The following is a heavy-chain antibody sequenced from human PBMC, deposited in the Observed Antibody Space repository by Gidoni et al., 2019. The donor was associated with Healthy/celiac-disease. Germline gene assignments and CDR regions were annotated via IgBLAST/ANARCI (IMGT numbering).Heavy chain of an antibody. CDR1: GYRFTSYW. J-gene: IGHJ4*02. Sequence: EVQLVQSGAEVREPGESMRICWKAAGYRFTSYWISWLRQRPGKGRESMGRIDPSDSYTNYRPSFQGHVTISADKSISTAYLQWSSLKASDTAMYYCARHSASQYRTENDYWGQGPLVTVSS. D-gene: IGHD4-4*01. V-gene: IGHV5-10-1*03. CDR3: ARHSASQYRTENDY. CDR2: IDPSDSYT.